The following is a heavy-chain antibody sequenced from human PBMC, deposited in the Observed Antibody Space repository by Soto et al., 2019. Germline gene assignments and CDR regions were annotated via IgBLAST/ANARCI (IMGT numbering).Heavy chain of an antibody. CDR2: INHSGST. CDR1: GGSFSGYY. Sequence: QVQLQQWGAGLLKPSETLSLTCAVYGGSFSGYYWSWIRQPPGKGLEWIGEINHSGSTNYNPSLKGPVTISVDTSKNKFSLTGSSVTAADTAVDHGARGARYGDYLRWFGPWGQETQVNVTT. D-gene: IGHD4-17*01. CDR3: ARGARYGDYLRWFGP. J-gene: IGHJ5*02. V-gene: IGHV4-34*01.